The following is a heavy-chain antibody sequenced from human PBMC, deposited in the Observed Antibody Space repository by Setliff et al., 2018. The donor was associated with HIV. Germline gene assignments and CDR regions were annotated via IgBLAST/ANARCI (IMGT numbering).Heavy chain of an antibody. CDR1: GDSITGRW. CDR2: IYHNGFA. Sequence: SETLSLTCTVSGDSITGRWLSWIRQPPGKGLEWTGNIYHNGFANYNPSLKSRLTISVDTSKNQVFLTLSSVTPADTAVYYCARHMCGTTACYAVDVWGPGTMVTVSS. CDR3: ARHMCGTTACYAVDV. V-gene: IGHV4-59*11. D-gene: IGHD2-2*01. J-gene: IGHJ3*01.